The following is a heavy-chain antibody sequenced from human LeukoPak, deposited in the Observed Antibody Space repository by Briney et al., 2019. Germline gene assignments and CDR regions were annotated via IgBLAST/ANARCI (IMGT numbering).Heavy chain of an antibody. D-gene: IGHD3-3*01. CDR1: GFTFNTYA. J-gene: IGHJ3*02. CDR2: ISGSGGST. V-gene: IGHV3-23*01. Sequence: GGSLRLSCAASGFTFNTYAMSWVRQAPGKGLERVSGISGSGGSTYYADSVKGRFTISRDNSKNTLSLHMSSLRAEDAAVYYCAKGPNFWLTPIAFAIWGQGTMVTVSS. CDR3: AKGPNFWLTPIAFAI.